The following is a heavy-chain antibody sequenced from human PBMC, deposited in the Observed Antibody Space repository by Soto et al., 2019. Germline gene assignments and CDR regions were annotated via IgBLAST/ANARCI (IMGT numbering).Heavy chain of an antibody. CDR2: IYYSGST. CDR3: ARDRKATVVTPEAPYGMDV. Sequence: PSETLSLTCTVSRGSISTSSYYWGWIRQPPGKGLEWIGSIYYSGSTYYNTSLKSRVTISVDTSKNQFSLKLSSVTAADTAVYYCARDRKATVVTPEAPYGMDVWGQGTTVTVSS. CDR1: RGSISTSSYY. V-gene: IGHV4-39*02. D-gene: IGHD4-17*01. J-gene: IGHJ6*02.